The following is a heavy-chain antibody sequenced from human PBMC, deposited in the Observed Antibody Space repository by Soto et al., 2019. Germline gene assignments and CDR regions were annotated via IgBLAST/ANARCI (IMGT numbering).Heavy chain of an antibody. CDR1: GFTFSHYE. J-gene: IGHJ6*02. Sequence: EVQLVESGGDLVQPGGSLRLSCATSGFTFSHYEMNWVRQAPGKGLEWVSYISSGGSTINYAGSVKGRFTVSRDNAKNSLYLQMNSLRVEDTAVYYCARSPRNFYYNGMDVWGHGTTVTVSS. CDR3: ARSPRNFYYNGMDV. V-gene: IGHV3-48*03. CDR2: ISSGGSTI.